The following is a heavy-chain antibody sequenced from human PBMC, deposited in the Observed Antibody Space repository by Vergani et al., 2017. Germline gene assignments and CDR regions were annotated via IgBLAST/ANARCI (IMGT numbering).Heavy chain of an antibody. Sequence: EVMLVQSGAEVKKPGESLKISCKYSESSFISNEIAWVRQMSGKGLQWMGIIYPGDSDTRYSPSFQGQVTISADKSISTAYLQWSSLKASDTAMYYCARPQRGIVGATAVDYWGQGTLVTVSS. CDR3: ARPQRGIVGATAVDY. J-gene: IGHJ4*02. CDR2: IYPGDSDT. CDR1: ESSFISNE. V-gene: IGHV5-51*03. D-gene: IGHD1-26*01.